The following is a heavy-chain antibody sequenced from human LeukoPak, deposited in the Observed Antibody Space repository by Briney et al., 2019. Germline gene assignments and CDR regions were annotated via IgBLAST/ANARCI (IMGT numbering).Heavy chain of an antibody. CDR2: INSDVSST. D-gene: IGHD3-22*01. CDR3: ARYDYYDSSGYKIAEYFQH. V-gene: IGHV3-74*01. CDR1: GFTFTSYC. Sequence: GGSLRLSCAASGFTFTSYCMHWVRQAPGKGLVWVSCINSDVSSTSYADSVKGRFTISRDNAKNTLYLQMNSLRAEDTAVYYCARYDYYDSSGYKIAEYFQHWGQGTLVTVSS. J-gene: IGHJ1*01.